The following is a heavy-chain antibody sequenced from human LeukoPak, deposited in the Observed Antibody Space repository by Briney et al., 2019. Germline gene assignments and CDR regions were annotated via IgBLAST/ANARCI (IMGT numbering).Heavy chain of an antibody. J-gene: IGHJ6*03. D-gene: IGHD6-6*01. CDR1: GGSISSSSYY. CDR3: ARWSGSVTARNYYYMDV. CDR2: IYYSGST. Sequence: PSETLSLTCTVSGGSISSSSYYWGWIRQPPGKGLEWIGSIYYSGSTYYNPSLKSRVTISVDTSKNQFSLKLSSVTAADTAVYYCARWSGSVTARNYYYMDVWGEGTTVTVSS. V-gene: IGHV4-39*07.